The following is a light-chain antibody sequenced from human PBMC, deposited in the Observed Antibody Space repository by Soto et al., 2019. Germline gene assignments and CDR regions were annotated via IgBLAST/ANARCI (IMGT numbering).Light chain of an antibody. CDR2: GAS. J-gene: IGKJ2*01. CDR3: QQYTNWPYT. CDR1: QSVGSN. V-gene: IGKV3-15*01. Sequence: EIVMTQSPATLSVSPGERASLSCRASQSVGSNLAWYQQTAGQAPRLLIYGASTRATGIPARFSGSGSGTEFTLTISSLESEDFAVYYCQQYTNWPYTFGQGTKLDSK.